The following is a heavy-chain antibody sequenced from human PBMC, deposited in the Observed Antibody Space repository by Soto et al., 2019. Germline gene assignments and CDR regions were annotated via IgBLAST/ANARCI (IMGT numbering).Heavy chain of an antibody. J-gene: IGHJ4*02. Sequence: EVQLLESGGGLVQPGGSLRLSCAASGFTFSSYAMSWVRQAPGKGLEWVSAISGTGGTTYYADSVKGRFTISRDNSRTTLHLQMNSLRAEDTAIYYCAKFFVETGGSSGWPWSFHFWGQGTLVTVSS. CDR1: GFTFSSYA. V-gene: IGHV3-23*01. CDR3: AKFFVETGGSSGWPWSFHF. CDR2: ISGTGGTT. D-gene: IGHD6-25*01.